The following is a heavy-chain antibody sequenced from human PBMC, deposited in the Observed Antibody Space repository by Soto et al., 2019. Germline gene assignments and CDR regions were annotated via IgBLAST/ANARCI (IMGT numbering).Heavy chain of an antibody. CDR1: GFTVSTYG. CDR2: ISRDGGTK. Sequence: QVQLVESGGGVVQPGRSLRLSCAVSGFTVSTYGMHWVRQAPGKGLEWVAGISRDGGTKYYADSVKGRVTISRDNSRNTLFLEMNSLRGDDMAVYYCPVVVASGYWGHGTLVTVSS. D-gene: IGHD2-21*01. CDR3: PVVVASGY. V-gene: IGHV3-30*03. J-gene: IGHJ4*01.